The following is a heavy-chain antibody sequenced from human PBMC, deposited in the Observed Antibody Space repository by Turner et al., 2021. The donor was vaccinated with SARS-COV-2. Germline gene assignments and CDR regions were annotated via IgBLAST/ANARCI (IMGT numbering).Heavy chain of an antibody. J-gene: IGHJ2*01. Sequence: LQLHESGPGLVKPSETLSLTCIAPGFSISTNTYYWGWIRPPQGKGLEGIGTIYYTGSTDYNPALESRVTISIDTSKSQFSLNLKSVIAADTAVYYCARAPNFGGSGYFDLWGRGTLVTVSS. V-gene: IGHV4-39*01. D-gene: IGHD5-12*01. CDR1: GFSISTNTYY. CDR2: IYYTGST. CDR3: ARAPNFGGSGYFDL.